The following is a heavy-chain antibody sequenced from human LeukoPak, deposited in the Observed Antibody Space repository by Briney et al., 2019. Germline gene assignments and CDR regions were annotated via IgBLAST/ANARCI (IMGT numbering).Heavy chain of an antibody. CDR1: GFTFSNYW. J-gene: IGHJ4*02. Sequence: GGSPRLSCAASGFTFSNYWINWVRQAPGKGLEWVANIKEDGSQKYYVESVKGRFTVSRDNAKNSVYLQVSSLRDADTGVYYCARGLNTSPGIDYWGQGTLVTVSS. CDR3: ARGLNTSPGIDY. D-gene: IGHD3-16*01. V-gene: IGHV3-7*01. CDR2: IKEDGSQK.